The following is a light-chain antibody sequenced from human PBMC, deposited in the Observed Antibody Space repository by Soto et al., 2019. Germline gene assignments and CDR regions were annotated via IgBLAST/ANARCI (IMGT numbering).Light chain of an antibody. CDR1: QSVRSSY. CDR3: QQHTNSPLT. Sequence: EIVLTQSPGTLSLSPGERATLSCRASQSVRSSYLAWYQQKPGQAPRLLIYDASNRATGIPARFSGSGSGTDFTLTISSLEPEDFAVYYCQQHTNSPLTFGGGTKVDIK. V-gene: IGKV3-11*01. J-gene: IGKJ4*01. CDR2: DAS.